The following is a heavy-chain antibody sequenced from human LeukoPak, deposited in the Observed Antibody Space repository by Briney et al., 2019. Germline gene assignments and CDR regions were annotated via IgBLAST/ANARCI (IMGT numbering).Heavy chain of an antibody. CDR3: EKDISPFGRIAAAGTPSNYYYYGMDV. D-gene: IGHD6-13*01. Sequence: GRSLRLSCAASGFTFDDYAMHWVRQAPGKGLEWVSGISWNSGSIGYADSVKGRFTISRDNAKNSLYLQMHSLRAEDTALYYCEKDISPFGRIAAAGTPSNYYYYGMDVWGQGTTVTVSS. CDR1: GFTFDDYA. J-gene: IGHJ6*02. V-gene: IGHV3-9*01. CDR2: ISWNSGSI.